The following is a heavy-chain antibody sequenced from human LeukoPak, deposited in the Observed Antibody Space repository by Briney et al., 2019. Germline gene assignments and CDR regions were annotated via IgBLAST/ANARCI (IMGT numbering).Heavy chain of an antibody. CDR1: GYIFTGYH. Sequence: ASVKVSCKASGYIFTGYHIHWVRQAPGQGFEWMGWINPKSGGTNYAQKSQGRVTMTRDTSTSTAYMELSRLRSDDMAVYYCARSRYISGWYYDPWGQGTLVTVSS. V-gene: IGHV1-2*02. D-gene: IGHD6-19*01. CDR3: ARSRYISGWYYDP. CDR2: INPKSGGT. J-gene: IGHJ5*02.